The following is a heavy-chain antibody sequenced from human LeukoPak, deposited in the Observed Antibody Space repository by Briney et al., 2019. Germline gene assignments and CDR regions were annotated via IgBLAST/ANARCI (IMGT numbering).Heavy chain of an antibody. CDR3: ARPNTWITEGFDS. D-gene: IGHD3-16*01. CDR1: GYSISSGYY. Sequence: SETLSLTCDVSGYSISSGYYWAWIRQSPGKGLEWIASIYNSGSTFYNPSLKSRVALSVDTSKKQFSLKLMSVTAADTAVYYCARPNTWITEGFDSWGQGILVTVSS. J-gene: IGHJ5*01. V-gene: IGHV4-38-2*01. CDR2: IYNSGST.